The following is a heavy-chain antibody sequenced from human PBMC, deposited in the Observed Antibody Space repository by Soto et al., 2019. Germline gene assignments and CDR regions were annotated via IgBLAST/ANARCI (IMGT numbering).Heavy chain of an antibody. CDR1: GGSRNYNA. CDR3: ARSGAYSSSQFGLDV. D-gene: IGHD6-13*01. V-gene: IGHV1-69*01. CDR2: IVTVFGTA. Sequence: QVQLVQSGADVKKPGSSVKVSCKASGGSRNYNAFSWVRQAPGQGLEWMGGIVTVFGTANHAQKFQGRVTITADESTSSVYMERSSLTSEDTAVYYCARSGAYSSSQFGLDVWGQGTTVTVSS. J-gene: IGHJ6*02.